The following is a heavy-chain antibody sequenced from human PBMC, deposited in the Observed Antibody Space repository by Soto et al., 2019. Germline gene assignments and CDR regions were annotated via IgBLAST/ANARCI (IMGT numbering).Heavy chain of an antibody. CDR2: IYYSGST. CDR1: GGSISSCGYY. Sequence: QVQLQESGPGLVKPSQTLSLTCTVSGGSISSCGYYWSWIRQHPGKGLEWIGYIYYSGSTYYNPSLKSRVTISVDTSKNQFSLKLSSVTAADTAVYYCAGIYSGSPGGTLRYWGQGTLVTVSS. D-gene: IGHD1-26*01. J-gene: IGHJ4*02. CDR3: AGIYSGSPGGTLRY. V-gene: IGHV4-31*03.